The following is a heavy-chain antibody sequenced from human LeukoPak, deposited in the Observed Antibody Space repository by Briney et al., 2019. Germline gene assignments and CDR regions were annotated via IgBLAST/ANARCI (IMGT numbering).Heavy chain of an antibody. Sequence: SETLSLTCTVSGGSISSGDYYWSWIRQPPGKGLEWIGYIYYSGSTYYNPSLKSRVTISVDTSKNQFSLKLSSVTAADTAVYYCARAITIFGVVEKAFDYWGQGTLVTVSS. D-gene: IGHD3-3*01. J-gene: IGHJ4*02. CDR3: ARAITIFGVVEKAFDY. V-gene: IGHV4-30-4*08. CDR2: IYYSGST. CDR1: GGSISSGDYY.